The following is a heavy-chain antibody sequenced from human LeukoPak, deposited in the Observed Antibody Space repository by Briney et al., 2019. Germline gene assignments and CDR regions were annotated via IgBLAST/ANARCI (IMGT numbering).Heavy chain of an antibody. D-gene: IGHD1-1*01. V-gene: IGHV3-13*01. Sequence: GGSLRLSCAASGFTFSSFDMHWVRQPTGQGLEWVSTIGTASDTYYPGSVGGRFTLSRDNAKNSLYLQMNSLTAGDTAVYYCARGPPRGKYYYMDVWGKGTTVTVSS. CDR3: ARGPPRGKYYYMDV. CDR2: IGTASDT. CDR1: GFTFSSFD. J-gene: IGHJ6*03.